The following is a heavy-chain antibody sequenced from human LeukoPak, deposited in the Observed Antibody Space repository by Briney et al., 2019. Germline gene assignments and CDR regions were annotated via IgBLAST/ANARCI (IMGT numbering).Heavy chain of an antibody. V-gene: IGHV3-7*01. Sequence: GGSLRLSCAASGFTFSSYWMSWVRQAPGKGPEWVANIKQDGSEKYYVDSVKGRYTISRDNAKNSLYLQMNSLRAEDTAVYYCARDPTWIAVAARDYFDYWGQGTLVTVSS. CDR1: GFTFSSYW. CDR2: IKQDGSEK. D-gene: IGHD6-19*01. CDR3: ARDPTWIAVAARDYFDY. J-gene: IGHJ4*02.